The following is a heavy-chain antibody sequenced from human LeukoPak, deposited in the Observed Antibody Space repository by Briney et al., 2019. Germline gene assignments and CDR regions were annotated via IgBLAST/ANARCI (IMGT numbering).Heavy chain of an antibody. V-gene: IGHV6-1*01. CDR3: ARDEEGYFD. J-gene: IGHJ4*02. CDR1: GDSVSSNSVT. D-gene: IGHD3-9*01. CDR2: TYYRSTWYN. Sequence: SQTLSLTCAISGDSVSSNSVTWNWIRQSPSRGLEWLGRTYYRSTWYNDYAVSVRGRITVNPDTSKNQFSLHLNSVTPEDTAVYYCARDEEGYFDWGQGTPVTVSS.